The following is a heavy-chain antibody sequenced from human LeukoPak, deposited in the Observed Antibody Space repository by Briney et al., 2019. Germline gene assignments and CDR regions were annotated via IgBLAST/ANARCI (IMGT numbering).Heavy chain of an antibody. D-gene: IGHD5-12*01. Sequence: SETLSLTCTVSGGSISSYYWSWIRQPPGKGLEWIGYIYYSGSTNYNPSLKSRVTISVDTSKNQFSLKLSSVTAADTAVYYCARLAVATSDAFDIWGQGTMVTVSS. CDR2: IYYSGST. CDR3: ARLAVATSDAFDI. J-gene: IGHJ3*02. V-gene: IGHV4-59*08. CDR1: GGSISSYY.